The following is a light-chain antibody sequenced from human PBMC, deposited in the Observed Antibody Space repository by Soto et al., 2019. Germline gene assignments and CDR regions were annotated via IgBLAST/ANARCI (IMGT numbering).Light chain of an antibody. CDR3: SSYTSGSTLVV. Sequence: QPVLTQPASVSGSPGQSITISCTGSNSDVGDYNHVSWYQQHPGKAPKLMIYDVTNRPSGVSNRFSGSKSANTASLTISGLQAEDEAHYYCSSYTSGSTLVVFGGGTKLTVL. CDR2: DVT. J-gene: IGLJ2*01. V-gene: IGLV2-14*03. CDR1: NSDVGDYNH.